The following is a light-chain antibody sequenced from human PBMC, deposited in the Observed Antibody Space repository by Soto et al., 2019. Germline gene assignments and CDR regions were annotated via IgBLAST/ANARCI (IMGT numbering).Light chain of an antibody. Sequence: QLVLTQSPSASASLGASVKLTCTLRSGHSNYAITWPQQQSEKGPRYLKKLNSDGSHSKGDGIPDRFSGSSSGAERYLTISSLQSEDEADYNFQTWGSGIVVFGGGTKVTVL. J-gene: IGLJ2*01. V-gene: IGLV4-69*01. CDR2: LNSDGSH. CDR3: QTWGSGIVV. CDR1: SGHSNYA.